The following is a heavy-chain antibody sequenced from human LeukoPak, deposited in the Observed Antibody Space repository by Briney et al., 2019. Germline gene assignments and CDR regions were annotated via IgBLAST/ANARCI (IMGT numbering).Heavy chain of an antibody. J-gene: IGHJ4*02. Sequence: QPGRSLRLSCAASGFTFSNYAMHWVRQTPGEGRGWVAVISTDGRDKHYADSVKGRFTISRDNSKSTLYLQMNSLRAEDTAVYYCARDSAAAAVYYFDYWGQGTLVTVSS. V-gene: IGHV3-30*04. CDR3: ARDSAAAAVYYFDY. CDR2: ISTDGRDK. D-gene: IGHD6-13*01. CDR1: GFTFSNYA.